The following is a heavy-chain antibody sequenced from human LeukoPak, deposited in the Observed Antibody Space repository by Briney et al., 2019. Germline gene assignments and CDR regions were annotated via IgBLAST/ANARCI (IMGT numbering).Heavy chain of an antibody. CDR1: GGSISDNDYS. CDR3: ARRYYFVSGSYYPFDF. J-gene: IGHJ4*02. D-gene: IGHD3-10*01. Sequence: SETLSLTCNVSGGSISDNDYSWDWIRQPPGKGLEWMGCIHYSGTTYSNPSLKSRISISVDTSKSKFSLKLRSVTAADTAVYYCARRYYFVSGSYYPFDFWGQGTLVTASS. CDR2: IHYSGTT. V-gene: IGHV4-39*01.